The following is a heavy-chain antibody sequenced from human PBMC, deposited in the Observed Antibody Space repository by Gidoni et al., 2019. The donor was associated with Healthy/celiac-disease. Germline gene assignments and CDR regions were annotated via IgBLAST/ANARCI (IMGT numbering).Heavy chain of an antibody. CDR1: GGSFSGYY. CDR2: INHSGST. V-gene: IGHV4-34*01. Sequence: QVQLQQWGAGLLKPSETLSLTCAVYGGSFSGYYWRWIRQPPGKGLEWIGEINHSGSTNYNPSLKSRVTISVDTSKNQFYLKLSSVTAADTAVYYCARKDIVVVPAATPTPNWFDPWGQGTLVTVSS. D-gene: IGHD2-2*02. CDR3: ARKDIVVVPAATPTPNWFDP. J-gene: IGHJ5*02.